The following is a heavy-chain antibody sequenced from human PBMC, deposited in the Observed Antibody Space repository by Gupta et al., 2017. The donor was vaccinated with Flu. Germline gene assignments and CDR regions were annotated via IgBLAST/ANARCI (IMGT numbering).Heavy chain of an antibody. V-gene: IGHV3-15*01. CDR3: TTDLEYYDFWSGYSSGGY. D-gene: IGHD3-3*01. CDR2: IKSKTDGGTT. Sequence: LEWVGRIKSKTDGGTTDYAAPVKGRFTISRDDSKNTLYLQMNSLKTEDTAVYYCTTDLEYYDFWSGYSSGGYWGQGTLVTVSS. J-gene: IGHJ4*02.